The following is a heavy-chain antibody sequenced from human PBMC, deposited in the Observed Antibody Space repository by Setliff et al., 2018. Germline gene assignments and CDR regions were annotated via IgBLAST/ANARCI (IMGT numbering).Heavy chain of an antibody. V-gene: IGHV4-59*01. D-gene: IGHD3-16*01. J-gene: IGHJ4*02. Sequence: KASETLSLTCTVSGGSISSYYWSWIRQPPGKRLEWIGYIYYSGSTNYNPSLESRVTISVDTSKNQFSPRLNSATAADTAVYYCARLRGAFDYWGQGTLVTVSS. CDR1: GGSISSYY. CDR3: ARLRGAFDY. CDR2: IYYSGST.